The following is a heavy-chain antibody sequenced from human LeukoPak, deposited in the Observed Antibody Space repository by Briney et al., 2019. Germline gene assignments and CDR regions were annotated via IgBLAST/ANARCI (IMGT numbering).Heavy chain of an antibody. Sequence: GGSLRLSCAASGFTFSSYGMHWVRQAPGKGLEWVAVIWYDGSNKYYADSVKGRFTISRDNSKNTLYLQMNSLRAEDTAVYYCARVVASNGMDVWGQGTTATISS. V-gene: IGHV3-33*01. D-gene: IGHD2-15*01. CDR3: ARVVASNGMDV. J-gene: IGHJ6*02. CDR1: GFTFSSYG. CDR2: IWYDGSNK.